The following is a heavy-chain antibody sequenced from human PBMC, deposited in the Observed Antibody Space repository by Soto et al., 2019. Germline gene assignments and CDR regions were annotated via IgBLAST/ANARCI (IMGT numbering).Heavy chain of an antibody. Sequence: GGSLRLSCAASGFTFSSYAMSWVRQAPGKGLEWVSAISGSGGSTYYADSVKGRFTISRDNSKNTLYLQMNSLRAEDTAVYYCAKDLGGDCSSTSCYRYYYYYYYMDVWGKGTTVTVSS. V-gene: IGHV3-23*01. J-gene: IGHJ6*03. CDR3: AKDLGGDCSSTSCYRYYYYYYYMDV. D-gene: IGHD2-2*01. CDR1: GFTFSSYA. CDR2: ISGSGGST.